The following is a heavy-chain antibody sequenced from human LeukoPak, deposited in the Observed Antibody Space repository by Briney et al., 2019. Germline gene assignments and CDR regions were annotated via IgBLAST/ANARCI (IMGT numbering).Heavy chain of an antibody. CDR2: ISSTSTYI. D-gene: IGHD3-16*02. J-gene: IGHJ4*02. Sequence: GGSLRLSCAASEFTFSDYSMNWVRQAPGKGLEWVSSISSTSTYIYYADSVKGRFTISRDNAKNALYLEMNSLTAADTAVYYCARDLGDRWGVWGSYRYPLDHWGQGTPVTVSS. CDR1: EFTFSDYS. V-gene: IGHV3-21*01. CDR3: ARDLGDRWGVWGSYRYPLDH.